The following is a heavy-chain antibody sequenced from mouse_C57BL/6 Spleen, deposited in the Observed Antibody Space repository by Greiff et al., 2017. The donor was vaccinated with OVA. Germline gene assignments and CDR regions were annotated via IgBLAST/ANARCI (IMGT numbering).Heavy chain of an antibody. CDR3: VRHENDGYYSYAMDY. J-gene: IGHJ4*01. D-gene: IGHD2-3*01. CDR2: IRSKSNNYAT. V-gene: IGHV10-1*01. CDR1: GFSFNTYA. Sequence: EVKLVESGGGLVQPKGSLKLSCAASGFSFNTYAMNWVRQAPGKGLEWVARIRSKSNNYATYYADSVKDRFTISRDDSESMLYLQMNNLKTEDTAMYYCVRHENDGYYSYAMDYWGQGTSVTVSS.